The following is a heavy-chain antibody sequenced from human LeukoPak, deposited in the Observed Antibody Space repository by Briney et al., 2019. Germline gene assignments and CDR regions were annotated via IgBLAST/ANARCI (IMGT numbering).Heavy chain of an antibody. CDR3: ARDRDYSDSGRASDI. V-gene: IGHV4-61*01. Sequence: KPSETLSLTCTVSGGSVRSYSYYWTWIRQPPGEGLEWIGYIHYSGSTNYNPSLKSRVTISLDTSKNQFSLKLTSVTAADTAVYYCARDRDYSDSGRASDIWGQGTLVTVSS. D-gene: IGHD4-11*01. CDR1: GGSVRSYSYY. CDR2: IHYSGST. J-gene: IGHJ3*02.